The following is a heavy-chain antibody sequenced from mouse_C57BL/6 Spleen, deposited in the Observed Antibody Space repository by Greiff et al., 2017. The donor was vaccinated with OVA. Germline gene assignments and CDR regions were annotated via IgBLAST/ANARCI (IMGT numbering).Heavy chain of an antibody. CDR1: GYTFTSYW. V-gene: IGHV1-69*01. J-gene: IGHJ2*01. CDR2: IDPPDSYT. CDR3: AYGCYCDY. D-gene: IGHD2-2*01. Sequence: QVQLQQPGAELVMPGASVKLSCKASGYTFTSYWMHWVKQRPGQGLEWIGEIDPPDSYTNYNQKFKGKSTLTVDKSSSTAYMQLSSLTSEDSAVYYCAYGCYCDYWGQGTTLTVSS.